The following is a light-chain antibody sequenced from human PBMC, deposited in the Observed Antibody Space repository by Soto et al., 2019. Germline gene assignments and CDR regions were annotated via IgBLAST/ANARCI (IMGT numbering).Light chain of an antibody. CDR1: RNISTW. Sequence: DIQMTQSPSSVSAAVGDRITITCRASRNISTWLAWYQHKPGKAPKVLIYGASTLQSGVPSRFSGSGSGTDVILTINNLQPEDFGTYYCQQAYSFPRITFGPGTKVEIK. CDR2: GAS. CDR3: QQAYSFPRIT. V-gene: IGKV1-12*01. J-gene: IGKJ3*01.